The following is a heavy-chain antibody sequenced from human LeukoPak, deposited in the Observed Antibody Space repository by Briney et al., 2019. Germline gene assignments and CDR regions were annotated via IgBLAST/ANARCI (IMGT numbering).Heavy chain of an antibody. CDR1: GGSISRDPYY. CDR2: IFDSGTT. J-gene: IGHJ4*02. V-gene: IGHV4-30-4*01. D-gene: IGHD3-22*01. Sequence: SETLSLTCTVSGGSISRDPYYWTWLRQSPGEGLEWLGHIFDSGTTYYNPSLKSRLSISLDTSKNQFSLKLTSVTAADTAVYYCARDPQRSYYYDSSGFEGDYWGQGTLVTVSS. CDR3: ARDPQRSYYYDSSGFEGDY.